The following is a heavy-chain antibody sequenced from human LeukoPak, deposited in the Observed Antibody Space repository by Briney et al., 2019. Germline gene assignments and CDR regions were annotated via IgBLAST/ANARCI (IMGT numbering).Heavy chain of an antibody. CDR2: ISGSGAST. CDR1: GFTFSTYA. V-gene: IGHV3-23*01. J-gene: IGHJ4*02. Sequence: GRSLRLSCAVSGFTFSTYAMSWVRQAPGKGLEWVSTISGSGASTYYTDSVKGRFTISRDNSKNTLYLQMNSLRAEDTAVYYCANAHTGIAAAGMGYWGQGTLVTVSS. D-gene: IGHD6-13*01. CDR3: ANAHTGIAAAGMGY.